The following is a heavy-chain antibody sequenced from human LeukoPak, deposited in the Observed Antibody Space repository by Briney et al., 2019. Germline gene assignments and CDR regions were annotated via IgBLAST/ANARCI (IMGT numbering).Heavy chain of an antibody. D-gene: IGHD3-16*01. CDR1: GFTFDDYA. V-gene: IGHV3-9*03. CDR3: AKEGGGGKFYFDY. CDR2: ISWNSGAI. Sequence: QPGGSLRLSCAASGFTFDDYAMHWVRQTPGKGLEWVSGISWNSGAIGYADSVKGRFTISRDNAKNSLYLQMNSLRPEDMALYYCAKEGGGGKFYFDYWGQGTLVTVSS. J-gene: IGHJ4*02.